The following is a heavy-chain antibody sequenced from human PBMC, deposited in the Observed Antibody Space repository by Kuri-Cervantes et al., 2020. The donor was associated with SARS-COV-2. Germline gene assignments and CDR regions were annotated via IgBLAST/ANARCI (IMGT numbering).Heavy chain of an antibody. CDR1: ESTFPNYD. D-gene: IGHD2-2*01. CDR3: ATVHTLYYAHYFDY. V-gene: IGHV1-8*01. CDR2: VKTNSGNT. J-gene: IGHJ4*02. Sequence: ASVKVSCKAPESTFPNYDINWVRQATGQGLEWMGMVKTNSGNTLYAQIFQGRVTMTRDTSISTAYMELSSLRSEDTAVYYCATVHTLYYAHYFDYWGQGTLVTVSS.